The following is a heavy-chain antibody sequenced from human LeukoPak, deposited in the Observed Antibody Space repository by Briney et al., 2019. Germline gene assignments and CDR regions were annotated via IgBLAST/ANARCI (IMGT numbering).Heavy chain of an antibody. J-gene: IGHJ4*02. Sequence: PGGSLRLSCAASGFTVCDYVMTWVRQAPGKGLEWVSSISASGAMTYYADSVKGRFTVSRDNSKNSLYLQMNSLTAADTAVYYCAKDRSIGTYYTFDHWGQGTLVTVSS. D-gene: IGHD1-26*01. CDR1: GFTVCDYV. CDR2: ISASGAMT. CDR3: AKDRSIGTYYTFDH. V-gene: IGHV3-23*01.